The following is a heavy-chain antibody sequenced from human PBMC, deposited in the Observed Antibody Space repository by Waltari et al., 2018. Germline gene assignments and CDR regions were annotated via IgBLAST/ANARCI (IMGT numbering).Heavy chain of an antibody. Sequence: EVRLVQSGAEVKKPGESLTIYCQASGYTFRHYWISWVRHLPGKGLEWMGKIDPADSETNYSPSFQGHVIISADKSSSTASLHWSSLKASDSATYYCARENYYDSSGFSVSWGQGTLVTVSS. CDR1: GYTFRHYW. CDR3: ARENYYDSSGFSVS. V-gene: IGHV5-10-1*03. J-gene: IGHJ5*02. CDR2: IDPADSET. D-gene: IGHD3-22*01.